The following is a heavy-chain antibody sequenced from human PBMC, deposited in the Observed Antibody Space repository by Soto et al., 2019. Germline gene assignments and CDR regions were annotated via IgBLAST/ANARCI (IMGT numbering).Heavy chain of an antibody. J-gene: IGHJ5*02. V-gene: IGHV4-61*08. D-gene: IGHD2-15*01. CDR2: IHYSGST. CDR3: ARAYFSGDTCSPYNWFDP. CDR1: GGSISSGGYY. Sequence: PSETLSLTCSVSGGSISSGGYYWSWIRQHPGKGLEWIGYIHYSGSTNYSPSLKSRVTISVDTSKNQFSLKLSSVTAADTAVYYCARAYFSGDTCSPYNWFDPWGQGTLVTVSS.